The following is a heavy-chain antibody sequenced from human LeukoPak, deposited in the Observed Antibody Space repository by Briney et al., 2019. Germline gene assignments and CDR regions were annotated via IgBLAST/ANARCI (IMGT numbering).Heavy chain of an antibody. CDR3: ARKENVYYYFDY. Sequence: PSETLSLTRAVSGGSISSSNWWSWVRQPPGKGLEWIGEIYHSGTTYYNPSLQSRVTMSVDTSKNQFSLKLSSVTAVDTAVYYCARKENVYYYFDYWGQGTLVTVSS. CDR2: IYHSGTT. J-gene: IGHJ4*02. V-gene: IGHV4-4*02. CDR1: GGSISSSNW. D-gene: IGHD3-10*01.